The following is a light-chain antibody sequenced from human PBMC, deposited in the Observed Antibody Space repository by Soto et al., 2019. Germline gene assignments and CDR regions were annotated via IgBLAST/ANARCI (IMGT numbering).Light chain of an antibody. CDR1: SSDVGGYNY. J-gene: IGLJ1*01. CDR2: EVS. CDR3: SSYTRSNTLPFV. V-gene: IGLV2-14*01. Sequence: QSALTQPASVSGSPGQSITISCTGTSSDVGGYNYVSWYQQHPGKAPKLMIYEVSNRPSGVSNRFSGSKSGNTASLTISGLQAADEADYYCSSYTRSNTLPFVFGTGTKLTVL.